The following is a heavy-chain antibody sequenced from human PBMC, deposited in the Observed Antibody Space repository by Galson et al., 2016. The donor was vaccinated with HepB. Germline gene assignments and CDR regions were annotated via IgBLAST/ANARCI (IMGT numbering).Heavy chain of an antibody. CDR2: ISSSSSYI. V-gene: IGHV3-21*01. CDR3: ARAWIPYYYYGMDV. J-gene: IGHJ6*02. CDR1: GFTFSSSS. Sequence: STRLSCAASGFTFSSSSLNWVRQAHGTGLEWVSSISSSSSYIYYAHSVKRRFTISRDNAKSSLYQQMNSLRAEDTAVYYCARAWIPYYYYGMDVWGQGTTVTVSS. D-gene: IGHD5-18*01.